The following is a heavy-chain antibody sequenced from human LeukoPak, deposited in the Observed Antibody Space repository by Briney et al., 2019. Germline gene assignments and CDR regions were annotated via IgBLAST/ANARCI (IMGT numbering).Heavy chain of an antibody. CDR2: ISSSSSTI. D-gene: IGHD6-19*01. V-gene: IGHV3-48*01. J-gene: IGHJ4*02. CDR3: AREVAGFDY. Sequence: GGSLRLSCAASGFTFSSCSMNWVRQAPGKGLEWVSYISSSSSTIYYADSVKGRFTISRDNTKNSLSLQMNSLRAEDTAVYYCAREVAGFDYWGQGTLVTVSS. CDR1: GFTFSSCS.